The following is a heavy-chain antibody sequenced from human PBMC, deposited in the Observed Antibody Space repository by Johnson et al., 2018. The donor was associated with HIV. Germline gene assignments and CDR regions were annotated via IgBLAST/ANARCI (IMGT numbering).Heavy chain of an antibody. D-gene: IGHD1-26*01. CDR2: INWNGGRI. CDR1: GFTFDDYA. CDR3: AKDQLVGATYAAFDI. V-gene: IGHV3-20*04. Sequence: VQLVESGGGLVQPGRSLRLSCAASGFTFDDYAMSWVRQGPGKGLEWVSGINWNGGRIGYADSVKGRFTISRDNSKNTLYLQMNSLRPEDTAVYYCAKDQLVGATYAAFDIWGQGTMVTVSS. J-gene: IGHJ3*02.